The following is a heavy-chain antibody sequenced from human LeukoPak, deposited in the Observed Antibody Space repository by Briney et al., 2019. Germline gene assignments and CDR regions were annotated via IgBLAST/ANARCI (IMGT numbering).Heavy chain of an antibody. CDR3: ARSLYYYDSSGYYP. CDR2: MNPNSGNT. CDR1: GGTFSSYA. Sequence: ASVKVSCKASGGTFSSYAISWVRQATGQGLEWMGWMNPNSGNTGYAQKFQGRVTMTRNTSISTAYMELSSLRSEDTAVYYCARSLYYYDSSGYYPWGQGTTVTVSS. J-gene: IGHJ6*02. D-gene: IGHD3-22*01. V-gene: IGHV1-8*02.